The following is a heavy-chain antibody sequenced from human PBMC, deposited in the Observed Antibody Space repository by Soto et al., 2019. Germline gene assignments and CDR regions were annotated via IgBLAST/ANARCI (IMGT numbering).Heavy chain of an antibody. CDR1: GYTFTIYG. Sequence: ASVKVSCKASGYTFTIYGIIWVRQAPGQGLEWMGWINPSSGGTNYAQKFQGWVTMTRDTSISTAYMELGRLRSDDTAVYYCAREGFDSPSRYYYYYGMDVWGQGTTVTVSS. CDR2: INPSSGGT. V-gene: IGHV1-2*04. D-gene: IGHD3-9*01. CDR3: AREGFDSPSRYYYYYGMDV. J-gene: IGHJ6*02.